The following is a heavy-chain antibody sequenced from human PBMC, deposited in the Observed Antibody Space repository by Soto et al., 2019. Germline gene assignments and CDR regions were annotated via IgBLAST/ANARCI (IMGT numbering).Heavy chain of an antibody. D-gene: IGHD1-26*01. CDR1: GGSISSSSYY. V-gene: IGHV4-39*01. J-gene: IGHJ6*02. CDR2: IYYSGST. CDR3: ARTGVPGSYYYYYGMDV. Sequence: SETLSLTCTVSGGSISSSSYYWGWIRQPAGKGLEWIGSIYYSGSTYYNPSLKSRVTISVDTSKNQFSLKLSSVTAADTAVYYCARTGVPGSYYYYYGMDVWGQGTTVTVSS.